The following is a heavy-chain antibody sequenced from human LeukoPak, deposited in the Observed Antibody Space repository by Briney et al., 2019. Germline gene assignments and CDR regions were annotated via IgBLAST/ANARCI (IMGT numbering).Heavy chain of an antibody. Sequence: GGSLRLSCAASGFTFSSYSMNWVRQAPGKGLEWVSSISSSSSYIYYADSVKGRFTISRDNAKNSLYLQMNSLRAEDTAVYYCARGGLAWLRCYYYMDVWGKGTTVTVSS. CDR1: GFTFSSYS. CDR2: ISSSSSYI. CDR3: ARGGLAWLRCYYYMDV. J-gene: IGHJ6*03. D-gene: IGHD5-12*01. V-gene: IGHV3-21*01.